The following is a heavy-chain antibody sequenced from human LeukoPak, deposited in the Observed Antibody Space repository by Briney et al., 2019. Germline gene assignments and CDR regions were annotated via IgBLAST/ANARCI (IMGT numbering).Heavy chain of an antibody. CDR2: IMPLFGTA. Sequence: SVKVSFKTSGGTFNNSAISWVRQAPGQGLEWLGGIMPLFGTAGYAQKFQGRVTITKDESTRTVYLELTSLTSDDTAVYYCARDVHGDYGSGWFDPWGQGTLVSVSS. V-gene: IGHV1-69*05. CDR3: ARDVHGDYGSGWFDP. CDR1: GGTFNNSA. D-gene: IGHD4-17*01. J-gene: IGHJ5*02.